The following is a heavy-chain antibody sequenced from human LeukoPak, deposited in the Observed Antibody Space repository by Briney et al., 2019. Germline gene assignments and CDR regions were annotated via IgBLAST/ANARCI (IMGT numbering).Heavy chain of an antibody. CDR3: ASSARDH. Sequence: PGGSLRLSCAASGFIVSNTYMTWVRQAPGKGLEWVSVIHNDGSTYYADSVKGRFTVSRDNSKNMVFLRMNSLRVEDTAVYFCASSARDHWGQGTLVSVSS. J-gene: IGHJ4*02. V-gene: IGHV3-53*01. CDR2: IHNDGST. CDR1: GFIVSNTY.